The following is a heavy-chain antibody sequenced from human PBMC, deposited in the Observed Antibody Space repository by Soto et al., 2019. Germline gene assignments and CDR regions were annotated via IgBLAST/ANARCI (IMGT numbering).Heavy chain of an antibody. CDR1: GFTFSNYA. V-gene: IGHV3-23*01. D-gene: IGHD2-21*02. CDR2: IGGSGSRT. Sequence: EVQLLESGGGLLQPGGSLRLSCAASGFTFSNYALSWVRQAPGKGLEWVSSIGGSGSRTYYADSVKGRFTISRDNSKHTLYMQMSSLRAEDTALYYCAKGAFCGADGYFYFHHWGQGTLVTVSS. CDR3: AKGAFCGADGYFYFHH. J-gene: IGHJ1*01.